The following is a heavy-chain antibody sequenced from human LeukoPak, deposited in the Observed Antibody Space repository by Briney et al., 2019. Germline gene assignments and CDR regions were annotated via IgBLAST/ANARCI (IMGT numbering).Heavy chain of an antibody. Sequence: SETLSLTCTVSGGSISSYYWSWMRQPAGKGLEWIGRIYTNGGTNYNPSLKSRVTMSVDTSKSQISLKLNSVTAADTAVYYCAGSGYNYDYYFDYWGQGTLVTVSS. CDR1: GGSISSYY. D-gene: IGHD5-18*01. CDR2: IYTNGGT. J-gene: IGHJ4*02. CDR3: AGSGYNYDYYFDY. V-gene: IGHV4-4*07.